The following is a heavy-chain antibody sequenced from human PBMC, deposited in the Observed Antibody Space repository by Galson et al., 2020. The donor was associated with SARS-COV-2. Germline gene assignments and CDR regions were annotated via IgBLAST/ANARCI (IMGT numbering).Heavy chain of an antibody. CDR1: GFTFSSYA. D-gene: IGHD3-3*01. CDR2: ISGSGGST. Sequence: GGSLRLSCAASGFTFSSYAMSWVRQAPGKGLEWVSAISGSGGSTYYADSVKGRFTISRDNSKNTLYLQMNSLRAEATAVYYCAKDRWYDFWSGYYFDYCGQGALLTVSS. V-gene: IGHV3-23*01. J-gene: IGHJ4*02. CDR3: AKDRWYDFWSGYYFDY.